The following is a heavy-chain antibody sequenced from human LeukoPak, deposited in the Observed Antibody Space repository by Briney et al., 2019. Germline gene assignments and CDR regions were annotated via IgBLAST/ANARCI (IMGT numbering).Heavy chain of an antibody. CDR1: GYTFTSYD. CDR3: ARGRGYYDSSGYYH. J-gene: IGHJ4*02. D-gene: IGHD3-22*01. CDR2: MNPNSGNT. Sequence: GASVKVSYKASGYTFTSYDINWVRQATGQGLEWMGWMNPNSGNTGYAQKFQGRVTITRNTSISTAYMELSSLRSEDTAVYYCARGRGYYDSSGYYHWGQGTLVTVSS. V-gene: IGHV1-8*03.